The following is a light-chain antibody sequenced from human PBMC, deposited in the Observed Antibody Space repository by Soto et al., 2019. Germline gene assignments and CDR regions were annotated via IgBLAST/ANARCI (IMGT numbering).Light chain of an antibody. CDR1: QNIRSD. Sequence: EIVMTQSPATLSVSPGDGATLSCRASQNIRSDLAWYQQKPGQTPRLLIYGASTRAPGIAARFSGSGSGTEFTLTISSLQSEDFAVYYCQHYNHWRTFGQGTKLEIK. V-gene: IGKV3-15*01. CDR2: GAS. CDR3: QHYNHWRT. J-gene: IGKJ2*01.